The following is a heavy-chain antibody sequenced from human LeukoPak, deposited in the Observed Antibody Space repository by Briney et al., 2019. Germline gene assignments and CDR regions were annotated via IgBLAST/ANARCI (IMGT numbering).Heavy chain of an antibody. J-gene: IGHJ4*02. V-gene: IGHV3-30*18. CDR3: AKDPPGGNPPYYFDY. CDR2: ISYDGSNK. D-gene: IGHD4-23*01. Sequence: GGSLGLSCAASGFTFSSYGMYWVRQAPGKGLEWVAVISYDGSNKYYAGSVKGRFTISRDNSKNTLYLQMDSLRVEDTAVYYCAKDPPGGNPPYYFDYWGQGTLVTVSS. CDR1: GFTFSSYG.